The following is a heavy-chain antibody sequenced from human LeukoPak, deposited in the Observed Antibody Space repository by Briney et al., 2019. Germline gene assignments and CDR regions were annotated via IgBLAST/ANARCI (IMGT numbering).Heavy chain of an antibody. CDR3: ARVIRDSSSRILTYDY. V-gene: IGHV4-34*01. CDR1: GGSFGGYY. CDR2: INHSGST. J-gene: IGHJ4*02. Sequence: NPSETLSLTCAVYGGSFGGYYWSWIRQPPGKGLEWIGEINHSGSTNYNPSLKSRVTISVDTSKNQFSLKLSSVTAADTAVYYCARVIRDSSSRILTYDYWGQGTLVTVSS. D-gene: IGHD6-13*01.